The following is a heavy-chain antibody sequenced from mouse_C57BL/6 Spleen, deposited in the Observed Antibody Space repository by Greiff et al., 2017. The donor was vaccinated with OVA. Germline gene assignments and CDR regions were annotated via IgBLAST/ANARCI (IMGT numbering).Heavy chain of an antibody. V-gene: IGHV1-74*01. CDR3: AILGGAQANFDD. D-gene: IGHD3-2*02. CDR1: GYTFTSYW. CDR2: IHPSDSDT. J-gene: IGHJ2*01. Sequence: QVQLQQPGAELVKPGASVKVSCKASGYTFTSYWMHWVKQRPGQGLEWIGRIHPSDSDTNYNQKFKGKATLTVDKSTSTAYMQLSSLTSEDAAVYYCAILGGAQANFDDWGKGTTLTVSS.